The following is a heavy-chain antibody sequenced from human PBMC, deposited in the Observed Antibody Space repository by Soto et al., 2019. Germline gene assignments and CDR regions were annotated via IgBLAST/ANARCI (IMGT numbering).Heavy chain of an antibody. CDR2: MSACNGNT. Sequence: QVQLVQSGGEVKKPGASVKVSCKASGYTFTSYGISWVRQAPGQGLEWLGRMSACNGNTTYAQKLQGRVTMTTDTPTSTAYMELTCLRSDDTAVYYCAMVVGALGHWCVPWGQGTLVTVSS. CDR1: GYTFTSYG. D-gene: IGHD2-15*01. J-gene: IGHJ5*02. V-gene: IGHV1-18*01. CDR3: AMVVGALGHWCVP.